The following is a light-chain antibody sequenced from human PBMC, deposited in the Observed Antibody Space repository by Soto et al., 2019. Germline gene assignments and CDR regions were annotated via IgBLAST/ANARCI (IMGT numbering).Light chain of an antibody. Sequence: DIQMTQSPSSLSASVGERLTIPCRASQSISSYLNWYQQKPGKAPKLLISAASSLQSGVPSRFSGSGSGTDFTLTISSLQPEDFATYYCQQSYSTPITFGQGTRLEI. V-gene: IGKV1-39*01. CDR1: QSISSY. CDR2: AAS. CDR3: QQSYSTPIT. J-gene: IGKJ5*01.